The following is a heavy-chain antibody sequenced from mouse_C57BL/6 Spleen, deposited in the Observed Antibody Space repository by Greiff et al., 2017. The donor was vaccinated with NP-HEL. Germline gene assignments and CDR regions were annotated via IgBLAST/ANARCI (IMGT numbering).Heavy chain of an antibody. CDR3: ARYYYDGAWFAY. J-gene: IGHJ3*01. D-gene: IGHD1-1*01. CDR1: GFTFTDYY. V-gene: IGHV7-3*01. Sequence: EVQGVESGGGLVQPGGSLSLSCAASGFTFTDYYMSWVRQPPGKALEWLGFIRNKANGYTTEYSASVKGRFTISRDNSQSILYLQMNALIAEDSATYYCARYYYDGAWFAYWGQGTLVTVSA. CDR2: IRNKANGYTT.